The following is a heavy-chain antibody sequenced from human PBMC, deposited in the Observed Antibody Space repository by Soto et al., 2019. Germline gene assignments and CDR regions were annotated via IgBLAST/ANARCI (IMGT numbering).Heavy chain of an antibody. D-gene: IGHD3-22*01. J-gene: IGHJ4*02. CDR2: IYYSGST. V-gene: IGHV4-59*12. CDR3: VRGFYDPRGYSDPFDS. Sequence: NPSETLSLTCTVSGGSISTYYWGWTRQPPGKRLEWIGYIYYSGSTNYNPSLKSRVTISVDTSKNQFSLQLSSVTAADTAVYYCVRGFYDPRGYSDPFDSWGQGTLVTVYS. CDR1: GGSISTYY.